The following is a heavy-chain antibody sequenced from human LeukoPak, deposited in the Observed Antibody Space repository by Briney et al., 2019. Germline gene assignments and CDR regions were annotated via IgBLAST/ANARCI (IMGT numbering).Heavy chain of an antibody. J-gene: IGHJ4*02. CDR1: GFTVSSNY. D-gene: IGHD6-6*01. CDR2: ISSSGSTI. CDR3: ARGRGFYSSSSGDYFDY. Sequence: PGGSLRLSCAASGFTVSSNYMSWIRQAPGKGLEWVSYISSSGSTIYYADSVKGRFTISRDNAKNSLYLQMNSLRAEDTAVYYCARGRGFYSSSSGDYFDYWGQGTLVTVSS. V-gene: IGHV3-11*04.